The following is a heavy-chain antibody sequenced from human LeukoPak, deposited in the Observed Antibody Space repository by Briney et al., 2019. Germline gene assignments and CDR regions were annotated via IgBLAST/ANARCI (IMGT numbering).Heavy chain of an antibody. V-gene: IGHV1-8*01. CDR1: GYTFTSYD. Sequence: GASVKVSCKASGYTFTSYDINWVRQATGQGLEWMGWMNPNSGNTGYAQKFQGRVTMTRNTSISTAYMELSSLRSEDTAVYYRARGFRRIAARSFGYWGQGTLVTVSS. J-gene: IGHJ4*02. CDR3: ARGFRRIAARSFGY. D-gene: IGHD6-6*01. CDR2: MNPNSGNT.